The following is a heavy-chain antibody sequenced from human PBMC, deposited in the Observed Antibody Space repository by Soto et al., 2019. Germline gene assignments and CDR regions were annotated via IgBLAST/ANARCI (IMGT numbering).Heavy chain of an antibody. Sequence: GGSLRLSCAASGFTFSSYAMHWVRQAPGKGLEWVAVISYDGSNKYYADSVKGRFTISRDNSKNTLYLQMNSLRAEDTAVYYCARDRMNYYYGMDVWGQGTTVTVSS. J-gene: IGHJ6*02. V-gene: IGHV3-30-3*01. CDR1: GFTFSSYA. CDR3: ARDRMNYYYGMDV. CDR2: ISYDGSNK.